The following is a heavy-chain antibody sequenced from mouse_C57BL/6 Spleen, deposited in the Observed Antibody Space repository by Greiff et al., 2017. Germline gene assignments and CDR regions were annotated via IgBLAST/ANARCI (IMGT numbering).Heavy chain of an antibody. CDR3: ARVAPYWYFDV. D-gene: IGHD1-1*01. V-gene: IGHV5-17*01. J-gene: IGHJ1*03. Sequence: VQLKESGGGLVKPGGSLKLSCAASGFTFSDYGMHWVRQAPEKGLEWVAYISSGSSTIYYADTVKGRFTISRDNAKNTLFLQMTSLRSEDTAMYYCARVAPYWYFDVWGTGTTVTVSS. CDR1: GFTFSDYG. CDR2: ISSGSSTI.